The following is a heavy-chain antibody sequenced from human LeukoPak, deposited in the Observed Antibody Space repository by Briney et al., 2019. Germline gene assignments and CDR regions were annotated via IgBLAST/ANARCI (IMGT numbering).Heavy chain of an antibody. V-gene: IGHV3-74*03. CDR3: ASPLVESGGNIYFGL. CDR2: INGDGSTT. J-gene: IGHJ2*01. Sequence: PGGSLRLSCAASGLTFSSYWMHWVRQAPGKRLVWVSLINGDGSTTTYADSVKGRFTISRDNAKKSLFLEMNSLRVEDTAVYYCASPLVESGGNIYFGLWGRGTLVTVSS. D-gene: IGHD4-23*01. CDR1: GLTFSSYW.